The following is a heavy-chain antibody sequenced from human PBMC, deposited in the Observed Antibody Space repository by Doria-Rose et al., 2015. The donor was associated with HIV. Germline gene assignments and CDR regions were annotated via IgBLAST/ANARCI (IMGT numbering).Heavy chain of an antibody. D-gene: IGHD6-19*01. CDR3: TTDRGSGWTFDY. CDR1: GGSISSYY. CDR2: IYYTGNT. V-gene: IGHV4-59*01. J-gene: IGHJ4*02. Sequence: QVQLQESGPRLVKPSETLSLTCTVSGGSISSYYWSWIRQPPGKGLEWIGYIYYTGNTNSNPSLKIRVTISVDTSKNQFSLRLNSVTAADTAVYYCTTDRGSGWTFDYWGQGPLVTVSS.